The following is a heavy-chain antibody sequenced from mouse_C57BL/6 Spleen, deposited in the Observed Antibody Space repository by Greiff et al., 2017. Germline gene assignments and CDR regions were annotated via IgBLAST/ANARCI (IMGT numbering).Heavy chain of an antibody. CDR1: GFTFSDYY. D-gene: IGHD2-1*01. CDR3: ARRSYYAAMDY. Sequence: EVNLVESEGGLVQPGSSMKLSCTASGFTFSDYYMAWVRQVPEKGLEWVANINYDGSSTYYLDSLKSRFIISRDNAKNILYLQMSSLKSEDTATYYCARRSYYAAMDYWGQGTSVTVSS. CDR2: INYDGSST. V-gene: IGHV5-16*02. J-gene: IGHJ4*01.